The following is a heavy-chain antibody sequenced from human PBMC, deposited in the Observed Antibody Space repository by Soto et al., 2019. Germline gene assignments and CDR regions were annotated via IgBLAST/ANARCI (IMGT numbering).Heavy chain of an antibody. CDR3: ARTVHYDILTGYYLAAFDI. J-gene: IGHJ3*02. Sequence: QVQLQESGPGLVKPSGTLSLTCAVSSGSISSSNWWSWVRQPPGKGLEWIGEIYHSRSTNYNPSLKSRVTISVDKSKNQFSLKLSSVTAADTAVYYCARTVHYDILTGYYLAAFDIWGQGTMVTVSS. CDR1: SGSISSSNW. CDR2: IYHSRST. V-gene: IGHV4-4*02. D-gene: IGHD3-9*01.